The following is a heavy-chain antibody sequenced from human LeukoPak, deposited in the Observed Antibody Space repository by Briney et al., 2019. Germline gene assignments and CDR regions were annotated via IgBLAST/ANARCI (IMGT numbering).Heavy chain of an antibody. D-gene: IGHD3-22*01. CDR3: ASIPYYDSSGYVDY. V-gene: IGHV4-39*01. J-gene: IGHJ4*02. CDR1: GGSISSSNYY. Sequence: SETLSLTCTVSGGSISSSNYYWGWIRQPPGKGLEWIGSIYYSGSTYYNPSLKSRVTISVDTSKNQFSLKLSSVTAADTAVYYCASIPYYDSSGYVDYWGQGTLVTVSS. CDR2: IYYSGST.